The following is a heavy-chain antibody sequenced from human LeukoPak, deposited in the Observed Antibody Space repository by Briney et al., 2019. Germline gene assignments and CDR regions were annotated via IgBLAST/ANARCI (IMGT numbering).Heavy chain of an antibody. CDR3: AAQKGYSGSHTGIYYYYMDV. V-gene: IGHV1-2*02. D-gene: IGHD1-26*01. J-gene: IGHJ6*03. CDR1: GYTFTGYY. CDR2: INPNSGGT. Sequence: ASVKVSCKASGYTFTGYYMHWVRQAPGQGLEWMGWINPNSGGTNYAQKFQGRVTMTRDTSISTAYMELSSLRSEDTAVYYCAAQKGYSGSHTGIYYYYMDVWGKGTTVTVSS.